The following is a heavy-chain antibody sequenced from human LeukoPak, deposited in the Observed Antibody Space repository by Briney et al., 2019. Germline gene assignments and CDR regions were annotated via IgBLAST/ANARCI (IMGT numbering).Heavy chain of an antibody. V-gene: IGHV4-34*01. D-gene: IGHD3-22*01. CDR1: GGSFSGYY. J-gene: IGHJ6*02. Sequence: PSETLSLTCAVYGGSFSGYYWSWIRQPPGKGLEWIGEINHSGSTNYNPSLKSRVTISVDTSKNQFSLKLSSVTAADTAVYYCARWVVSPLHYGMDVWGQGTTVTVSS. CDR2: INHSGST. CDR3: ARWVVSPLHYGMDV.